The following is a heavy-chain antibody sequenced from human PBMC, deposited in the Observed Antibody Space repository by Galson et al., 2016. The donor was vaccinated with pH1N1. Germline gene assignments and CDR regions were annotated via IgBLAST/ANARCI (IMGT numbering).Heavy chain of an antibody. CDR1: GYRFTSYW. J-gene: IGHJ3*02. D-gene: IGHD4-17*01. CDR2: VNPGGSTI. V-gene: IGHV5-51*03. Sequence: QSGAEVKKPGESLKISCKASGYRFTSYWIAWVRQVPGKGLEWVGVVNPGGSTIRYSPPFQGQVTISSDKAINTAYLQWISLKASDTATYYCARQYDFGDYRGDAFDIWGQGTMVIGSS. CDR3: ARQYDFGDYRGDAFDI.